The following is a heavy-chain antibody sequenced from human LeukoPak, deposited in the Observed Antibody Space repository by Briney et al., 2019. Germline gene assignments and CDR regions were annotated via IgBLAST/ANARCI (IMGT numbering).Heavy chain of an antibody. CDR3: ATITESYGDYVLYYFDY. J-gene: IGHJ4*02. D-gene: IGHD4-17*01. CDR1: GYTFTDYY. CDR2: FDPEDGET. V-gene: IGHV1-69-2*01. Sequence: ASVKVSCKVSGYTFTDYYMHWVKQAPGKGLEWMGLFDPEDGETIYAEKFQGRVTITAHTSTDTAYMELSSLRSEDTAVYYCATITESYGDYVLYYFDYWGQGTLVTVSS.